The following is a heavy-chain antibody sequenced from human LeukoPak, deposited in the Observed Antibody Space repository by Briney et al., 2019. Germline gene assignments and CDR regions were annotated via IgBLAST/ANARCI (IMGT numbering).Heavy chain of an antibody. CDR1: GFTFDDFA. D-gene: IGHD3-9*01. V-gene: IGHV3-43*02. J-gene: IGHJ6*02. Sequence: GGSLRLSCATSGFTFDDFAMHWVRQVPGKGLEWVSLISAGGDKTYYADSVKGLFTISRDNRKKSLYLQMNSLTTDDTAFYYCAKAAYDLLTGYYSYYYYAMDVWGQGTTVAVSS. CDR3: AKAAYDLLTGYYSYYYYAMDV. CDR2: ISAGGDKT.